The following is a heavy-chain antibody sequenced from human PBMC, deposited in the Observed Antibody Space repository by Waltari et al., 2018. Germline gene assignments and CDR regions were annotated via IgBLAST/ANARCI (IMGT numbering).Heavy chain of an antibody. J-gene: IGHJ4*02. CDR3: AKDYYGDY. Sequence: EVQLVESGGGLVQPGWSLRLSWSASGFTFSSYALNWVRQAPGKGLEWVSAISGSGVSTYYADSVKGRFTISRDNSKNTLYLQMNSLRAEDTAVYYCAKDYYGDYWGQGALVTVSS. CDR2: ISGSGVST. CDR1: GFTFSSYA. V-gene: IGHV3-23*04.